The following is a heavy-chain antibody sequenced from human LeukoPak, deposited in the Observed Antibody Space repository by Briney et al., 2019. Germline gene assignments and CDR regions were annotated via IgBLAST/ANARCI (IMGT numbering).Heavy chain of an antibody. CDR2: ISSSGSTI. V-gene: IGHV3-48*03. CDR1: GFTFSSYE. D-gene: IGHD3-3*01. Sequence: GGSLRLSCAASGFTFSSYEMNWVRQAPGKGLEWVSYISSSGSTIYYAGSVKGRFTISRDNAKNSLYLQMNSLRAEDTAVYYCARVGDKFATTDFDYWGQGTLVTVSS. J-gene: IGHJ4*02. CDR3: ARVGDKFATTDFDY.